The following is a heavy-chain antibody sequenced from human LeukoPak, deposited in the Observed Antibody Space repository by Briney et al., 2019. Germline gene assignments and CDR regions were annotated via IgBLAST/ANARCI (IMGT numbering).Heavy chain of an antibody. J-gene: IGHJ6*03. CDR2: INHSGST. D-gene: IGHD3-16*01. CDR3: ASGWGHYYYYMDV. CDR1: GGSFSGYY. Sequence: SETLSLTCAVYGGSFSGYYWSWIRQPPGKGLEWIGEINHSGSTNYNPSLKSRVTISVDTSKNQFSLKLSSVTAADTAVYYCASGWGHYYYYMDVWGKGTTVTISS. V-gene: IGHV4-34*01.